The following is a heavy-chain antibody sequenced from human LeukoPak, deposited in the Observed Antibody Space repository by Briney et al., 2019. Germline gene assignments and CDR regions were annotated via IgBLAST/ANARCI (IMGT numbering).Heavy chain of an antibody. Sequence: ASVKVSCKVSGYTLTELSMHWVRQAPGKGLEWMGGFDPEDGETIYAQKFQGRVTMTEDTSTDTAYMELSSLRSADTAVYYCAREGDYDILTGYPGGWFDPWGQGTLVTVSS. CDR3: AREGDYDILTGYPGGWFDP. D-gene: IGHD3-9*01. CDR1: GYTLTELS. V-gene: IGHV1-24*01. J-gene: IGHJ5*02. CDR2: FDPEDGET.